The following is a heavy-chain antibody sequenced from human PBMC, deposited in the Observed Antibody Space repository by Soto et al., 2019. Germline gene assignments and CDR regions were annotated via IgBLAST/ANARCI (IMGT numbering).Heavy chain of an antibody. J-gene: IGHJ5*02. CDR1: GYTFTSYY. V-gene: IGHV1-46*03. D-gene: IGHD6-13*01. Sequence: QVQLVQSGAEVKKPGASVKVSCKASGYTFTSYYIHCVRQAPGQGLEWMGIINPSSGSTNYAQKFQGRRTMTRDTYTTTVYMELSRLTSEDTAVYYCASAQGMAAAGRDPFKSWGQGAMVTVSS. CDR2: INPSSGST. CDR3: ASAQGMAAAGRDPFKS.